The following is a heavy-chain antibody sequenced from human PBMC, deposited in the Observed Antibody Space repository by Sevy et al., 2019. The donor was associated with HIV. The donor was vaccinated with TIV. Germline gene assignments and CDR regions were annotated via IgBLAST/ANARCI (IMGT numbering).Heavy chain of an antibody. CDR3: AREIREFLSPTCFDS. J-gene: IGHJ5*01. V-gene: IGHV3-11*06. D-gene: IGHD3-10*01. CDR2: ISSSSTYT. Sequence: GGSLRLSCAASGFTFSDYYMSWIRQAPGKGLEWIAYISSSSTYTNYTHSVKGRFTISRDNAKNSLYLQMNSLRAEDTAIYYCAREIREFLSPTCFDSWGQGTLVTVSS. CDR1: GFTFSDYY.